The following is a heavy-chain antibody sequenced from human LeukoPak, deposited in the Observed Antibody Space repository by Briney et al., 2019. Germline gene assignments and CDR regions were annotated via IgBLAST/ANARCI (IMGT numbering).Heavy chain of an antibody. V-gene: IGHV3-53*04. J-gene: IGHJ4*02. CDR1: GGSISTYY. CDR2: IYSGGST. CDR3: ARGGSGSYGDY. Sequence: PSETLSLTCTVSGGSISTYYWNWIRQPPGKGLEWVSVIYSGGSTYYADSVKGRFTISRHNSKNTLYLQMNSLRAEDTAVYYCARGGSGSYGDYWGQGTLVTVSS. D-gene: IGHD1-26*01.